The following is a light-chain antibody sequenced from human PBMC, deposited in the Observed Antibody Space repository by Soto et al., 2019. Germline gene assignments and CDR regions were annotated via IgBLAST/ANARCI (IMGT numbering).Light chain of an antibody. CDR1: QSVSSSN. V-gene: IGKV3-20*01. Sequence: DIVLTQSPGTLSLSPGERATLSCRASQSVSSSNVAWYQQKPGQAPRLLIYGASSRATGFPDRFSGSESGTDFTLTISRLEPEDFAVYYCQQYGSPPLTFGGGTKLEIK. CDR2: GAS. J-gene: IGKJ4*01. CDR3: QQYGSPPLT.